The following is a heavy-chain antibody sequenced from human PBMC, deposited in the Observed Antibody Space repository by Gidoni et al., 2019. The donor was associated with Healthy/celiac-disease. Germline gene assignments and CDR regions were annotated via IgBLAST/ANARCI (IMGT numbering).Heavy chain of an antibody. CDR1: GGSISRGGYY. Sequence: QVQLQESGPGLVKPSQTLSLTCTVSGGSISRGGYYWRWIRQHPGKGLEWIGYIYYSGSTYYNPSLKSRVTISVDTSKNQFSLKLSSVTAADTAVYYCARSGQVTAISLFAFDIWGQGTMVTVSS. V-gene: IGHV4-31*03. CDR3: ARSGQVTAISLFAFDI. J-gene: IGHJ3*02. D-gene: IGHD2-21*02. CDR2: IYYSGST.